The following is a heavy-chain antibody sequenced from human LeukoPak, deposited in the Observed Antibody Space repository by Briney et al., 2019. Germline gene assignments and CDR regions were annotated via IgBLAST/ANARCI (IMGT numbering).Heavy chain of an antibody. CDR1: GLIFSSYV. Sequence: GGSLRLSCAASGLIFSSYVMSWVRQAPGKGLEWVSAISGSGGSTYYADSVKGRFTISRDNSKNTLYLQMNSLRAEDTAVYYCAKVRGVVVPAATAMAAGYFDYWGQGTLVTVSS. V-gene: IGHV3-23*01. CDR3: AKVRGVVVPAATAMAAGYFDY. D-gene: IGHD2-2*01. J-gene: IGHJ4*02. CDR2: ISGSGGST.